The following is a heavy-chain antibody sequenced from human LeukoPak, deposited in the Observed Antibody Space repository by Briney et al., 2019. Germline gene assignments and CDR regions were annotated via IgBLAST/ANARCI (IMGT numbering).Heavy chain of an antibody. J-gene: IGHJ3*02. CDR2: IYTRGST. Sequence: SETLSLTCTVSGGSISSYYVSWIRQPAGKGLEGMGRIYTRGSTNYNPPLESRVTMSVDTSKKRLSLELSSVTAADTAVYYCARVGYSGYDLGLWDFDIWGQRTMVTASS. CDR1: GGSISSYY. V-gene: IGHV4-4*07. D-gene: IGHD5-12*01. CDR3: ARVGYSGYDLGLWDFDI.